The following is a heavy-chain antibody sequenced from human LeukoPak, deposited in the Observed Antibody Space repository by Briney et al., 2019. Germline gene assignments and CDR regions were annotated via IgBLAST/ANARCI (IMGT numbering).Heavy chain of an antibody. V-gene: IGHV3-23*01. Sequence: GGSLRLSCAASGFTFSSYAMTWVRQAPGKGLEWVSAINGNGGSTNYADSVKGRFTISRDNSKNTLYLQVNSLRVEDTAVYYCAKYRSAWSFDYWGQGTLVTVSS. CDR2: INGNGGST. CDR1: GFTFSSYA. J-gene: IGHJ4*02. D-gene: IGHD6-13*01. CDR3: AKYRSAWSFDY.